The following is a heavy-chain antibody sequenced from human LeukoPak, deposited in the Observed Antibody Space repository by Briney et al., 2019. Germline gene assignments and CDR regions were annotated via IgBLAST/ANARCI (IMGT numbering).Heavy chain of an antibody. J-gene: IGHJ4*02. CDR3: ARGMITFGGPLFDY. V-gene: IGHV4-59*08. D-gene: IGHD3-16*01. Sequence: SETLSLTCTVSGGSISSYYWSWIRQPPGKGLEWIGYIYYIGSTNYNPSLKSRVTISVDTSKNQFSLKLSSVPAADTAVYYCARGMITFGGPLFDYWGQGTLVTVSS. CDR1: GGSISSYY. CDR2: IYYIGST.